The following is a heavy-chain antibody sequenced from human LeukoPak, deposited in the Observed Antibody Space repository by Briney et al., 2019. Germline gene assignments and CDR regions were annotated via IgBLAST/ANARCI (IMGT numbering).Heavy chain of an antibody. CDR3: ARDAWKDRYFDY. CDR1: GFTFSSYW. J-gene: IGHJ4*02. D-gene: IGHD1-1*01. Sequence: SGGSLRLSCAASGFTFSSYWMSWVRQAPGRWREWVGNIKQDGSEKYYVDSVKGRLTISRDNAKNSLYLQMNSLRAEDTAVYYCARDAWKDRYFDYWGQGTLVTVSS. V-gene: IGHV3-7*01. CDR2: IKQDGSEK.